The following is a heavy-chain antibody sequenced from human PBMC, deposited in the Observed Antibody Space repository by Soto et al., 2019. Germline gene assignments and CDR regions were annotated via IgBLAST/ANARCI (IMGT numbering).Heavy chain of an antibody. V-gene: IGHV4-39*01. CDR1: GGYISGSDYY. Sequence: QLQLQESGPGLVEPSETLSLTCTVSGGYISGSDYYWAWLRQPPGKGLEWLGTIYRAGTAYYNPSLKSRVTLSVDPSKNQFFLILNSVSAADTAVYFCADMRGQWLPRDWGQGTLVTVSS. D-gene: IGHD6-19*01. CDR2: IYRAGTA. CDR3: ADMRGQWLPRD. J-gene: IGHJ4*02.